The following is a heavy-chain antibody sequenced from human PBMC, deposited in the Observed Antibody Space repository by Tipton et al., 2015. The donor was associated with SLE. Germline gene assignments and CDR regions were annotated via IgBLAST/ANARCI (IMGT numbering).Heavy chain of an antibody. CDR2: ISAYNGNT. Sequence: QSGAEVKKPGASVKVSCKASGYTFTSYGISWVRQAPGQGLEWMGWISAYNGNTNYAQKLQGRVTMTTDTSTSTAYMELSSLRSEDTAVYYCASQAYYEDAFDIWGQGTMVTVSS. CDR1: GYTFTSYG. CDR3: ASQAYYEDAFDI. V-gene: IGHV1-18*01. J-gene: IGHJ3*02. D-gene: IGHD3-22*01.